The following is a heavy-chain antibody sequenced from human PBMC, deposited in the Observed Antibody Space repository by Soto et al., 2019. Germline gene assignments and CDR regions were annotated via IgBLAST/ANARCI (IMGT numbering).Heavy chain of an antibody. J-gene: IGHJ1*01. V-gene: IGHV3-33*01. Sequence: QVQLVESGGGVVQPGRSLRLSCAASGFTFSSYGMHWVRQAPGKGLEWVAVIWYDGSNKYYADSVKGRFTISRDNSKNTLYLQMNRLRAEDTAVYYCARVGGIAAVGSAEYFQHWGQGTLVTVSS. CDR1: GFTFSSYG. CDR2: IWYDGSNK. CDR3: ARVGGIAAVGSAEYFQH. D-gene: IGHD6-13*01.